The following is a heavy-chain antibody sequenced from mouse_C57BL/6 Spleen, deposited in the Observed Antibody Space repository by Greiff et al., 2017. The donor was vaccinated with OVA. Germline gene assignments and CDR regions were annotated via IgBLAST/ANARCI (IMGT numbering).Heavy chain of an antibody. V-gene: IGHV1-85*01. Sequence: VMLVESGPELVKPGASVKLSCKASGYTFTSYDINWVKQRPGQGLEWIGWIYPRDGSTKYNEKFKGKATLTVDTSSSTAYMELHSLTSEDSAVYFCARNYGSSYDWYFDVWGTGTTVTVSS. J-gene: IGHJ1*03. CDR1: GYTFTSYD. CDR3: ARNYGSSYDWYFDV. CDR2: IYPRDGST. D-gene: IGHD1-1*01.